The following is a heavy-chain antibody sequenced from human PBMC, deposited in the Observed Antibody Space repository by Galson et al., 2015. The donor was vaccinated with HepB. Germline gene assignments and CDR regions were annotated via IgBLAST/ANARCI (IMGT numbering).Heavy chain of an antibody. J-gene: IGHJ6*02. Sequence: SVKVSCKASGGTFSRYAISWVRQAPGQGLEWMGGIIPIFGTANYAQNFQGRVTITADESTTTAYMELSRLRSEDTAMYYCARESDYGDYSGYYYYGMDVWGQGTTVTVSS. CDR1: GGTFSRYA. CDR3: ARESDYGDYSGYYYYGMDV. D-gene: IGHD4-17*01. V-gene: IGHV1-69*13. CDR2: IIPIFGTA.